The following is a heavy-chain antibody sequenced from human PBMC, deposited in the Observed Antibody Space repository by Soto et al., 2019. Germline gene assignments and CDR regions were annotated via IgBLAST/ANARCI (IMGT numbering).Heavy chain of an antibody. CDR2: ISGSGGST. Sequence: PGGSLRLSCAASGFTFSSYDMSWVRQAPGKGLECVSGISGSGGSTYYADSVKGRFTISIDNSKNTLYLQMNSLRAEDTAVYYCAKTTTLDRAFDIWGQGTMVTVSS. CDR3: AKTTTLDRAFDI. CDR1: GFTFSSYD. V-gene: IGHV3-23*01. J-gene: IGHJ3*02. D-gene: IGHD4-17*01.